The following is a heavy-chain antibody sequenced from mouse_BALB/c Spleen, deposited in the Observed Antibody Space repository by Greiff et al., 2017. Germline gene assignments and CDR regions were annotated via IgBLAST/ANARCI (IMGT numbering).Heavy chain of an antibody. Sequence: EVQGVESGAELVKPGASVKLSCTASGFNIKDTYMHWVKQRPEQGLEWIGRIDPANGNTKYDPKFQGKATITADTSSNTAYLQLSSLTSEDTAVYYCALYGYAYAMDYWGQGTSVTVSS. D-gene: IGHD2-2*01. V-gene: IGHV14-3*02. CDR3: ALYGYAYAMDY. J-gene: IGHJ4*01. CDR1: GFNIKDTY. CDR2: IDPANGNT.